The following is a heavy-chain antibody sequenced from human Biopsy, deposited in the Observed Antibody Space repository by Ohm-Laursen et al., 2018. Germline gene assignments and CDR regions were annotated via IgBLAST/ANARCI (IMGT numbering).Heavy chain of an antibody. CDR3: ATRKSGEWLSYYFHH. CDR1: GFTFSSSE. D-gene: IGHD3-3*01. J-gene: IGHJ4*02. Sequence: SLRLSCTASGFTFSSSEMIWVRQAPGKGPEWISYINPGGSMMYYADSVKGRFIVSRDNAKNSLYLQMDSLRVDDTAVYCCATRKSGEWLSYYFHHWGQGTLVAVSS. V-gene: IGHV3-48*03. CDR2: INPGGSMM.